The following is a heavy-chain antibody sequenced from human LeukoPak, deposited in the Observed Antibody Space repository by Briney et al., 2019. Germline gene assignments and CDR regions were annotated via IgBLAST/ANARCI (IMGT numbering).Heavy chain of an antibody. Sequence: KPGGPLRLSCAASGFTFSSYSMHWVRQAPGEGLEGVSYVSSSISVIYYADSVKGRFTISRDNAKNSLYLQMNSLRDEDTAAYYCARDQYSGHWYYALDIWGQGTMVTVSS. CDR3: ARDQYSGHWYYALDI. CDR1: GFTFSSYS. V-gene: IGHV3-48*02. D-gene: IGHD6-19*01. CDR2: VSSSISVI. J-gene: IGHJ3*02.